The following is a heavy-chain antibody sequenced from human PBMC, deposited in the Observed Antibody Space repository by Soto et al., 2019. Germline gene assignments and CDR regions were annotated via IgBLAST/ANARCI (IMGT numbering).Heavy chain of an antibody. V-gene: IGHV3-7*01. Sequence: GGSLRLSCEVSEMTFSLFSMSWVRQVPGKRLEWVASIKEDGSEKSYVDSVKGRFTISRDNDKNSLYLEMNDLRADDTSVYYCLRVPLAIEGGHYYYYYMDVWGKGTTVTVSS. CDR1: EMTFSLFS. CDR3: LRVPLAIEGGHYYYYYMDV. D-gene: IGHD2-2*01. J-gene: IGHJ6*03. CDR2: IKEDGSEK.